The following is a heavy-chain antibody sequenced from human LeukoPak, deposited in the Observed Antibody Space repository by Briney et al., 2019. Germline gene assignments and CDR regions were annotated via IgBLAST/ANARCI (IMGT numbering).Heavy chain of an antibody. V-gene: IGHV3-21*01. CDR2: ISSSSSYI. J-gene: IGHJ4*02. CDR1: GFTFSSYS. CDR3: ARDGGLYCSGGSCS. Sequence: PGGSLRLSCAASGFTFSSYSMNWVRQAPGKGLEWVSSISSSSSYIYYADSVKGRLTISRDNAKNSLYLQMNSLRAEDTAVYYCARDGGLYCSGGSCSWGQGTLVTVSS. D-gene: IGHD2-15*01.